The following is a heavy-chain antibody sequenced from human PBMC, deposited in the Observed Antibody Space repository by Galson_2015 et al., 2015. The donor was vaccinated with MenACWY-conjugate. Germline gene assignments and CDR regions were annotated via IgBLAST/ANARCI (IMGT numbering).Heavy chain of an antibody. Sequence: SLRLSCAASGFTFSSYSMNWVRQAPGKGLEWVSSISSSSSYIYCADSVKGRFTISRDNAKNSLYLQMNSLRAEDTAVYYCARDGFLGYCSSTSCSNYYYYGMDVWGQGTTVTVSS. CDR1: GFTFSSYS. D-gene: IGHD2-2*01. CDR2: ISSSSSYI. V-gene: IGHV3-21*01. J-gene: IGHJ6*02. CDR3: ARDGFLGYCSSTSCSNYYYYGMDV.